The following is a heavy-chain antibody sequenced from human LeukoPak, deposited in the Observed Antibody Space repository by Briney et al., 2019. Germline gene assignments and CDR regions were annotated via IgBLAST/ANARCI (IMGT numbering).Heavy chain of an antibody. CDR3: AGRGITYWFDP. CDR2: IYYSGST. J-gene: IGHJ5*02. D-gene: IGHD1-20*01. CDR1: GGSISSYY. Sequence: SETLSLTCTVSGGSISSYYWSWIRQPPGKGLEWIGYIYYSGSTNYNPSLKSRVTISVDTSKNQLSLKLSSVTAADTAVYYCAGRGITYWFDPWGQGTLVTVSS. V-gene: IGHV4-59*01.